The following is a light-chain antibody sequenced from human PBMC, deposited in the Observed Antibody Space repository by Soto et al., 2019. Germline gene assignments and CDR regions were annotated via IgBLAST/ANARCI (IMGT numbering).Light chain of an antibody. J-gene: IGKJ5*01. V-gene: IGKV1-9*01. CDR3: QQLNSYPIT. CDR1: HGISSY. CDR2: AAS. Sequence: IHLTQYPSTLSASVGDRLTITCRSSHGISSYLAWYQQKPERAPKLLIYAASTLQSGVPSRFSGSGSGTEFTLTISSLQPEDFATYYCQQLNSYPITFGQGTRLDIK.